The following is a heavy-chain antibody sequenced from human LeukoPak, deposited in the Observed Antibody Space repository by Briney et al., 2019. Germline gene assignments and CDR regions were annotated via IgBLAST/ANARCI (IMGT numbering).Heavy chain of an antibody. CDR2: INPNSGGT. J-gene: IGHJ4*02. V-gene: IGHV1-2*02. Sequence: ASVKVSCKASGYTFTGYYMHWVRQAPGQGLEWMGWINPNSGGTNYAQKFQGRVTMARDTSISTAYMELSRLRSDDTAVYYCARSGAYGDYVDYWGQGTLVTVSS. CDR3: ARSGAYGDYVDY. CDR1: GYTFTGYY. D-gene: IGHD4-17*01.